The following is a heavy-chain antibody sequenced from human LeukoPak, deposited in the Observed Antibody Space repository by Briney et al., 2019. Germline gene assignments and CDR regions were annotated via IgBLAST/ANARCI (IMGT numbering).Heavy chain of an antibody. CDR3: TRVSRGYSYGPFDY. D-gene: IGHD5-18*01. CDR2: IRSKAYGGTT. CDR1: GFTFGDYA. J-gene: IGHJ4*02. V-gene: IGHV3-49*04. Sequence: GGSLRLSCTASGFTFGDYAMSWVRQAPGKGLEWVGFIRSKAYGGTTEYAASVKGRFTISRDDSKSIAYLQMNSLKTEDTAVYYCTRVSRGYSYGPFDYWGQGTLVTVSS.